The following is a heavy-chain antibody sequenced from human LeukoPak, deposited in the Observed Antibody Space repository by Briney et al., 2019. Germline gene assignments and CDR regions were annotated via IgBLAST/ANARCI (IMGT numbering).Heavy chain of an antibody. Sequence: GGSLRLSCAASGFTYSSYSMNWVRQAPGKGLEWVSSISSSSSYIYYADSVKGRFTISRDNAKNSLYLQMNSLRAEDTAVYYRARDLGGTKASGYYTYYMDVWGKGTTVTVSS. CDR3: ARDLGGTKASGYYTYYMDV. V-gene: IGHV3-21*01. CDR2: ISSSSSYI. D-gene: IGHD1-26*01. CDR1: GFTYSSYS. J-gene: IGHJ6*03.